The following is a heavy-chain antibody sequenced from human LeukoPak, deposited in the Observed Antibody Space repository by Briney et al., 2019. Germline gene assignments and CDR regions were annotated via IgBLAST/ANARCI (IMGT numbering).Heavy chain of an antibody. D-gene: IGHD1-26*01. J-gene: IGHJ6*02. Sequence: ASVKVSCKASGYTFTSYYMHWVRQAPGQGLKWMGIINPSGGSTSYAQKFQGRVTMTRDTSTSTVYMELSSLRSEDTAVYYCARDGSGSYPKDYYYYGMDVWGQGTTVTVSS. CDR1: GYTFTSYY. CDR3: ARDGSGSYPKDYYYYGMDV. CDR2: INPSGGST. V-gene: IGHV1-46*01.